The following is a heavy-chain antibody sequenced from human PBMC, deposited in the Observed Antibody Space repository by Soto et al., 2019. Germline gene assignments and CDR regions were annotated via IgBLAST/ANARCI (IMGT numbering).Heavy chain of an antibody. CDR3: ARGGLTTSGFDP. CDR2: IIPILGIA. Sequence: QVQLVQSGAEVKKPGSSVKVSCKASGGTFSSYTISWVRQAPGQGLEWMGRIIPILGIANYAQKFQGRVTIPADKSTSTAYMELRSLRSEDTAVYYCARGGLTTSGFDPWGQGTLVTVSS. CDR1: GGTFSSYT. V-gene: IGHV1-69*02. D-gene: IGHD4-4*01. J-gene: IGHJ5*02.